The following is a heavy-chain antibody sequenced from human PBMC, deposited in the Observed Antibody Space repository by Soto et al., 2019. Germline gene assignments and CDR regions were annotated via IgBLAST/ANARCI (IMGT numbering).Heavy chain of an antibody. CDR1: GGTFSSYA. V-gene: IGHV1-69*01. Sequence: QVQLVQSGAEVKKPGSSVKVSCKASGGTFSSYAISWVRQAPGQGLEWMGGIIPIFGTANYAQKCQCRVTITADESTSTAYMELSSLRSEDTAVYYCASQRIAAAGPDAFDILGQGTMVTVSS. J-gene: IGHJ3*02. CDR3: ASQRIAAAGPDAFDI. CDR2: IIPIFGTA. D-gene: IGHD6-13*01.